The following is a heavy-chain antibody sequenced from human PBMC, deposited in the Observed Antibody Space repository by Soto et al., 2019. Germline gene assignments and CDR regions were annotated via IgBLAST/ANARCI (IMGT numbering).Heavy chain of an antibody. CDR3: ARGGLYYDSRGYFDY. V-gene: IGHV1-46*01. CDR1: GYTFTTYY. D-gene: IGHD3-22*01. Sequence: ASVKVSCKASGYTFTTYYIHWVRQAPGQGLEWMGVINPSGGSTSYAQNFQGRVTMTRDTSASTVYMELSSLRSEDTAVYYCARGGLYYDSRGYFDYWGQGTMVTV. J-gene: IGHJ4*02. CDR2: INPSGGST.